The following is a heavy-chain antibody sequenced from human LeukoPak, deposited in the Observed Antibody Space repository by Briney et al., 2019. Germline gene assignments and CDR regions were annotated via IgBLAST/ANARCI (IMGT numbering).Heavy chain of an antibody. V-gene: IGHV4-59*11. J-gene: IGHJ4*02. CDR2: IFNGGTT. Sequence: SETLSLTCTVSGGSINSHYWSWIRQPPGKGLEWIGYIFNGGTTNYNPSLKSRVTMSIDTSSDQFSLRLSSVTTADTAIYYRASRPADSTWHGVFDYWSQGTLVTVSS. CDR3: ASRPADSTWHGVFDY. CDR1: GGSINSHY. D-gene: IGHD6-13*01.